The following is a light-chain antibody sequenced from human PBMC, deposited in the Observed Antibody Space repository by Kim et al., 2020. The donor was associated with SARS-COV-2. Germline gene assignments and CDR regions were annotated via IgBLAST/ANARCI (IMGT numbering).Light chain of an antibody. CDR2: DVS. CDR3: SSYTTTSTLDV. CDR1: SSDVGGYNY. Sequence: QSITISCTGTSSDVGGYNYVSLYQQHPGKAPKLMIYDVSNRPSGVSSRFSGSKSGNTASLTISGLQAEDEADYYCSSYTTTSTLDVFGTGTKVTVL. V-gene: IGLV2-14*03. J-gene: IGLJ1*01.